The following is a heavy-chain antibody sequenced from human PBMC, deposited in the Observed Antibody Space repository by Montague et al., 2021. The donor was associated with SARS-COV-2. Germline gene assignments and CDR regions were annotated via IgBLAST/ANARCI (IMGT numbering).Heavy chain of an antibody. J-gene: IGHJ4*02. CDR1: NYSVSSGYY. CDR2: KIHSGST. V-gene: IGHV4-38-2*02. Sequence: SETLSLTCTVSNYSVSSGYYWGWIRQFPGKGLEWIGFKIHSGSTYYNPSLQSRVITSVDTSKNQVSLKLRSVSAADTAVYYCARGVVGPTVLFLEYWGQGILGAVSS. CDR3: ARGVVGPTVLFLEY. D-gene: IGHD1-26*01.